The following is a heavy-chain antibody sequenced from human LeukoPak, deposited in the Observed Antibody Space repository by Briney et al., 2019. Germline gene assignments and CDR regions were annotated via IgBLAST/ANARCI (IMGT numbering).Heavy chain of an antibody. CDR2: IYTSGST. CDR3: ARVGTSGSHYPYYFDY. CDR1: GGSISSYY. J-gene: IGHJ4*02. Sequence: SETLSLTCTVSGGSISSYYWSWIRQPAGKGLEWIGRIYTSGSTNYNPSLKSRVTMSVDTSKNQFSLKLSSVTAADTAVYYCARVGTSGSHYPYYFDYWGQGTLVTVSS. D-gene: IGHD1-26*01. V-gene: IGHV4-4*07.